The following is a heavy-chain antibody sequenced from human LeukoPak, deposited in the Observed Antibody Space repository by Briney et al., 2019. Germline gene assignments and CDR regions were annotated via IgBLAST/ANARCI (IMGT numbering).Heavy chain of an antibody. CDR3: ARLGSSWFDP. CDR1: GGSISSSNYY. J-gene: IGHJ5*02. CDR2: IYYSGST. D-gene: IGHD6-13*01. V-gene: IGHV4-39*01. Sequence: SETLSLTRTVSGGSISSSNYYWGWIRQPPGKGLEWIGTIYYSGSTYYNPSLNSRVTMSVDTSKNQFSLKLSSVTAPDTAVYYCARLGSSWFDPWGQGTLVTVSS.